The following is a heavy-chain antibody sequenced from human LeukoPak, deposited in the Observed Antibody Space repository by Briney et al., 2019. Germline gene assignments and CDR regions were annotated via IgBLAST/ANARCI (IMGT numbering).Heavy chain of an antibody. CDR2: IYYSGST. V-gene: IGHV4-59*01. J-gene: IGHJ4*02. Sequence: TSSETLSLTCTVSGGSISSYYWSWIRQPPGKGLEWIGYIYYSGSTNYNPSLKSRVPISVDTSKDQFSLKLSPVTAADRAVYYCARVGYSYGYFPPDYWGQGTLVTVSS. CDR3: ARVGYSYGYFPPDY. CDR1: GGSISSYY. D-gene: IGHD5-18*01.